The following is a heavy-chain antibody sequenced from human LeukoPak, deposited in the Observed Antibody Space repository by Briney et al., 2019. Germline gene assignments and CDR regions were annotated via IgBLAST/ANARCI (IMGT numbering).Heavy chain of an antibody. CDR2: IVVGSGNT. CDR3: AARSSYSSGWNFDY. D-gene: IGHD6-19*01. V-gene: IGHV1-58*02. J-gene: IGHJ4*02. CDR1: GYTFTSYG. Sequence: SVKVPCKASGYTFTSYGISWVRQAPGQGLEWIGWIVVGSGNTNYAQKFQERVTITRDMSTSTAYMELSSLRSEDTAVYYCAARSSYSSGWNFDYWGQGTLVTVSS.